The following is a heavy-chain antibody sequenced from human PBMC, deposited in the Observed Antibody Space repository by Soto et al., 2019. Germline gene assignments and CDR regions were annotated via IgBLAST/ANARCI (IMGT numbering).Heavy chain of an antibody. CDR3: ARALIGFLDWLPDNYYYGMDV. D-gene: IGHD3-3*02. J-gene: IGHJ6*02. Sequence: SVKVSCKVSGHSFTGHYMHWVRQAPGQGLEWVGWINPNSGDTNYARKFQGRVTMTRDTSIKTVYMELSSLRSDDTAVYYCARALIGFLDWLPDNYYYGMDVWGQGTTVTVSS. CDR1: GHSFTGHY. V-gene: IGHV1-2*02. CDR2: INPNSGDT.